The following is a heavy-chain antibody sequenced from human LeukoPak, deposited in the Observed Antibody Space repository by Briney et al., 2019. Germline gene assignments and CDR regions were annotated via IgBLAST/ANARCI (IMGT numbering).Heavy chain of an antibody. J-gene: IGHJ5*02. CDR1: GFTFSSYA. V-gene: IGHV3-30*01. Sequence: GRSLRLSCAASGFTFSSYAMHWVRQAPGKGLEWVAVISDDGSNKYYADSGKGRFTISRYNSKTTLYLQMNSRRAEDTAVYYCATLTTGGSSESWFDPWGQGTLVTVSS. CDR2: ISDDGSNK. CDR3: ATLTTGGSSESWFDP. D-gene: IGHD6-6*01.